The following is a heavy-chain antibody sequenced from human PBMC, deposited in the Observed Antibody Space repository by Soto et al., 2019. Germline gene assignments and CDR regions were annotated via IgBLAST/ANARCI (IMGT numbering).Heavy chain of an antibody. D-gene: IGHD2-15*01. CDR2: ISGSGGST. V-gene: IGHV3-23*01. CDR3: AKEIYYLVVVAATFDY. Sequence: EVQLLESGGGLVQPGGSLRLSCAASGFTFSSYAMSWVRQAPGKGLEWVSAISGSGGSTYYADSVKGRFTISRDNSKNTLYLQMNSLRAEDTAVYYCAKEIYYLVVVAATFDYWGQGTLVTVSS. J-gene: IGHJ4*02. CDR1: GFTFSSYA.